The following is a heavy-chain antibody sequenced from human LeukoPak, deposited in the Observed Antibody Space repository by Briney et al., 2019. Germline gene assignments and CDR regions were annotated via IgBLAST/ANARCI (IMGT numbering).Heavy chain of an antibody. CDR2: INHSGST. Sequence: SETLSLTCAVYGGSFSGYYWSWIRQPPGKGLEWIGEINHSGSTYYNPSLKSRVTISVDTSKNQFSLKLSSVTAADTAVYYCAAYRGWYNWFDPWGQGTLVTVSS. V-gene: IGHV4-34*01. CDR1: GGSFSGYY. D-gene: IGHD3-16*01. J-gene: IGHJ5*02. CDR3: AAYRGWYNWFDP.